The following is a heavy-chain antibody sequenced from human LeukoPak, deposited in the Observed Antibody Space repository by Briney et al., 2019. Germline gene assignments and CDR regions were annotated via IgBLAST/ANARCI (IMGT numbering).Heavy chain of an antibody. CDR3: ARGSVLRSLEWIYGMDV. Sequence: KPGRSLRLSCAASGFTFSSYSMNWVRQAPGKGLEWVSSISSSSSYIYYADSVKGRFTISRDNAKNSLYLQMNSLRAEDTAVYYCARGSVLRSLEWIYGMDVWGQGTTVTVSS. CDR2: ISSSSSYI. V-gene: IGHV3-21*01. J-gene: IGHJ6*02. D-gene: IGHD3-3*01. CDR1: GFTFSSYS.